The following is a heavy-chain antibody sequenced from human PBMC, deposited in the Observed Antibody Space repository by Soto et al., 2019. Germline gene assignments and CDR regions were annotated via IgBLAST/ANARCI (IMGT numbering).Heavy chain of an antibody. CDR2: INPNSGGT. V-gene: IGHV1-2*04. Sequence: ASVKVSCKASGYTFTGYYMHWVRQAPGQGLEWMGWINPNSGGTNYAQKFQGLVTMTRDTSISTAYMELSRLRSEDTAVYYCARTLYGDNVDYWGQGTLVTVSS. CDR1: GYTFTGYY. D-gene: IGHD4-17*01. CDR3: ARTLYGDNVDY. J-gene: IGHJ4*02.